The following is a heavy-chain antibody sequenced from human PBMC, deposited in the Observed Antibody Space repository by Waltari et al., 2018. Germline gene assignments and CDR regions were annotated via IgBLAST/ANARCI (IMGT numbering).Heavy chain of an antibody. CDR1: GFTFSSYA. J-gene: IGHJ4*02. D-gene: IGHD6-19*01. CDR2: ISGAGSGT. CDR3: AKDQVLGQWLSPLTYFDY. Sequence: EVQLLESGGGLVQPGGSLRLSCAASGFTFSSYAMNWVRQAPGKGLEWVSVISGAGSGTFYADSGKGRFTISRDNSKSTLYLRMNSLRAEDTALYYCAKDQVLGQWLSPLTYFDYWGQGTLVTVSS. V-gene: IGHV3-23*01.